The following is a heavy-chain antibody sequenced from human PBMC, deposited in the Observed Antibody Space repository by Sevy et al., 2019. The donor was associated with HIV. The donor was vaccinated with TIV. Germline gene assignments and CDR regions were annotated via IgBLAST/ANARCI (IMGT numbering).Heavy chain of an antibody. Sequence: GGSLRLSCAASGFTFSSHAMHWVRQAPGKGLEWVAIIWFDGSNEYYADSVKGRFTISRDNSKNTLYLQMNNLGAEGTAVYYCAKDNYYDNTAGFDYWGQGTLVTVSS. CDR2: IWFDGSNE. V-gene: IGHV3-33*06. J-gene: IGHJ4*02. CDR1: GFTFSSHA. CDR3: AKDNYYDNTAGFDY. D-gene: IGHD3-16*01.